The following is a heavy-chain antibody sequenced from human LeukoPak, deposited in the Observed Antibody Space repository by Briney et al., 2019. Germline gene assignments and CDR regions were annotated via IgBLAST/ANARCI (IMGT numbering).Heavy chain of an antibody. D-gene: IGHD3-10*01. J-gene: IGHJ4*02. CDR3: ASTPPVRGVPGTVEGY. V-gene: IGHV3-33*03. CDR2: IWYDGSNK. CDR1: GFTFSSYG. Sequence: PGGSLRLSCAASGFTFSSYGMHWVRQAPGKGLEWVAVIWYDGSNKYYADSVKGRFTISRDNAKNSLYLQMNSVRAEDTAVYYCASTPPVRGVPGTVEGYWGQGTLVTVSS.